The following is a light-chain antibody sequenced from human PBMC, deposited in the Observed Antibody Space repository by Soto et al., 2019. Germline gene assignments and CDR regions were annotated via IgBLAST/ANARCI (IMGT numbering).Light chain of an antibody. Sequence: QSALTQPASVSGSPGQSITISCSGTSSDVGGYNYVSWYQHHPGKAPELMMYEVSNRPSGVSNRFSGSRSGNTASLTIAGLQSEDEDEYYCNSYTSSSTFVFGTGTKLTVL. V-gene: IGLV2-14*01. CDR1: SSDVGGYNY. J-gene: IGLJ1*01. CDR3: NSYTSSSTFV. CDR2: EVS.